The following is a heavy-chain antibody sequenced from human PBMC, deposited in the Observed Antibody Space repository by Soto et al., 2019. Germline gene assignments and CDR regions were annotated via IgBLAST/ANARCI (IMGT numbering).Heavy chain of an antibody. D-gene: IGHD3-22*01. V-gene: IGHV3-33*01. CDR1: GFTFSSYG. CDR3: ARSNYYDSSGYHFY. CDR2: IWYDGSNK. J-gene: IGHJ4*02. Sequence: QVQLVESGGGVVQPGRSLRLSCAASGFTFSSYGMHWVRQAPGKGLEWVADIWYDGSNKYYADSVKGRFTISRDNSKNTLYLPMNSLRAQETDVYYCARSNYYDSSGYHFYRGQGTLVTVS.